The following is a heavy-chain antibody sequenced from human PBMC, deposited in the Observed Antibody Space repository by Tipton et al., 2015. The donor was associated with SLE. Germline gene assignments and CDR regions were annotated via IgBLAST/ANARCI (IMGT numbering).Heavy chain of an antibody. CDR2: IIPISRTT. CDR1: GGTLSIYA. Sequence: QLVQSGAEVKKPGSSVKISCKASGGTLSIYAVSWVRQAPGQGLEWMGGIIPISRTTTYSQDFQGRVTITTDESTGTAYMELSSLRSEDTAAYYCATHYCSNGVCHRLPFDHWGQGTRVTVSS. J-gene: IGHJ4*02. CDR3: ATHYCSNGVCHRLPFDH. D-gene: IGHD2-8*01. V-gene: IGHV1-69*05.